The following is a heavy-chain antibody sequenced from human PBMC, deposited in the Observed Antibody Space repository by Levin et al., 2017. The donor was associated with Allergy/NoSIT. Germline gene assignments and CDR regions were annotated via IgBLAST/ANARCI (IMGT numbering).Heavy chain of an antibody. CDR2: IYYSGST. D-gene: IGHD1-1*01. CDR3: ARDERIYGERVDAFDS. J-gene: IGHJ3*02. V-gene: IGHV4-30-4*01. CDR1: GGSISSGDYY. Sequence: LSQTLSLTCTVSGGSISSGDYYWSWIRQPPGKGLEWIGYIYYSGSTYYNPSLKSRVTISVDTSKNQFSLKLSSVTAADTAVYYCARDERIYGERVDAFDSWGQGTMVTVSS.